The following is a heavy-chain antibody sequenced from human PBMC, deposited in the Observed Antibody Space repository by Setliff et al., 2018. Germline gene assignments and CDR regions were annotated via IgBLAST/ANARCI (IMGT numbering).Heavy chain of an antibody. Sequence: GGSLRLSCAASGFTFSNYRMHWVRQAPGKGLEWVAVIWHDGGNKYHADSVKGRFTISRDNSKNTQYLQMNSLRPEDTAVYYCARTCSGSGCYAGLESWGQGTPVTVSS. CDR1: GFTFSNYR. CDR3: ARTCSGSGCYAGLES. V-gene: IGHV3-33*08. D-gene: IGHD2-15*01. CDR2: IWHDGGNK. J-gene: IGHJ4*02.